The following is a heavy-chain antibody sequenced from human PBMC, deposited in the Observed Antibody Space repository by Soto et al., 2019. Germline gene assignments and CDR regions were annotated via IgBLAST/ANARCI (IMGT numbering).Heavy chain of an antibody. CDR2: IIPIFGTA. J-gene: IGHJ4*02. V-gene: IGHV1-69*06. Sequence: GASVKVSCKASGGTFSSYAISWVRQAPGQGLEWMGGIIPIFGTANYAQKFQGRVTITADKSTGTAYMELSSLRSEDTAVYYCARDPVGATGFNYWGQGTLVTVSS. CDR3: ARDPVGATGFNY. CDR1: GGTFSSYA. D-gene: IGHD1-26*01.